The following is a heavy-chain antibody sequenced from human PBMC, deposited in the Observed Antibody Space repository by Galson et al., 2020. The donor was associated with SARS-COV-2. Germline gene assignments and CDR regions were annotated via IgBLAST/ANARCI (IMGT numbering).Heavy chain of an antibody. V-gene: IGHV4-34*01. CDR2: INQSGST. CDR3: AGDFWRGTQVDVH. CDR1: DASFTYYY. Sequence: SQTLSLTCAVHDASFTYYYWNWIRQSPGKGLEWIGEINQSGSTNYHPSLKSRVTISVDTTKNQFSLKLSSVTAADTAVYYCAGDFWRGTQVDVHWGQGTLVTVAS. J-gene: IGHJ4*02. D-gene: IGHD3-3*01.